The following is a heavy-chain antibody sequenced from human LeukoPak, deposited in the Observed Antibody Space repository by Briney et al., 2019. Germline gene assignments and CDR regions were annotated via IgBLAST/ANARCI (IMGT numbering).Heavy chain of an antibody. CDR2: ISSSSSYI. CDR3: ARGMRGDWFDP. V-gene: IGHV3-21*01. D-gene: IGHD3-16*01. Sequence: PGGSLRLSWAASGFTFSSYSMNWVRQAPGKGLEWVSSISSSSSYIYYADSVKGRFTISRDNAKNSLYLQMNSLRAEDTAVYYCARGMRGDWFDPWGQGTLVTVSS. J-gene: IGHJ5*02. CDR1: GFTFSSYS.